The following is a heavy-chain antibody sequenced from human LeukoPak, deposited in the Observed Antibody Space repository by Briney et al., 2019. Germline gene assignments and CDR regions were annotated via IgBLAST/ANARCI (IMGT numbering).Heavy chain of an antibody. CDR2: ISSSSSYI. V-gene: IGHV3-21*01. D-gene: IGHD4-11*01. J-gene: IGHJ4*02. CDR3: ARDAYRDRYFDF. CDR1: GFTFSSYS. Sequence: GGSLRLSCAASGFTFSSYSVNWVRQAPGKGLEWVSSISSSSSYIYYADSVKGRFTISRDNAKNSLYLQMNSLRAEDTAVYYCARDAYRDRYFDFWGQGSLVTVSS.